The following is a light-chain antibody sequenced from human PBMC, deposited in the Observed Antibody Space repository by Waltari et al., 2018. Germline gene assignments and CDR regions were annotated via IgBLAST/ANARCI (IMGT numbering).Light chain of an antibody. CDR1: SSNIRAGYD. Sequence: QSVLTQPPSVSGAPGQRVTISCTGSSSNIRAGYDVHWYQQLPGTAPQPLIYAHNNRPEEVPNRLSRSTSGTSASLPITGLQAEDEADYYCQSYDSSLSGSWVFGGGTKLTVL. CDR3: QSYDSSLSGSWV. V-gene: IGLV1-40*01. J-gene: IGLJ3*02. CDR2: AHN.